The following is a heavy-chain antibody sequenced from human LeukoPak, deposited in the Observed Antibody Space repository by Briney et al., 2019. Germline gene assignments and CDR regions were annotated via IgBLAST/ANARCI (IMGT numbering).Heavy chain of an antibody. CDR1: GGSISSSSYC. Sequence: PSETLSVTCTVSGGSISSSSYCWGWIRQPPGKGLEWIGSIYYSGSTYYNPSLKSRVTISVDTSKNQFSLKLSSVTAADTALYYCAVRQGASGYWFDPWGRGTLVTVSS. J-gene: IGHJ5*02. V-gene: IGHV4-39*07. CDR3: AVRQGASGYWFDP. D-gene: IGHD6-25*01. CDR2: IYYSGST.